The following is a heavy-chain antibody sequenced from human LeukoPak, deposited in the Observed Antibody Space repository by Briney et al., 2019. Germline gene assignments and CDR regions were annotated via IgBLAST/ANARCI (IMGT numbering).Heavy chain of an antibody. D-gene: IGHD3-22*01. CDR1: GFTFSSYG. Sequence: PGGSLRLSCAASGFTFSSYGMHWVRQAPGKGLEWVAFIRYDGSNKYYADSVKGRFTISRDNSKNTLYLQMNSLRAEDTAVYYCAKGDTYYYDSSGYPGAPFDYWGQGTLVTVSS. J-gene: IGHJ4*02. V-gene: IGHV3-30*02. CDR3: AKGDTYYYDSSGYPGAPFDY. CDR2: IRYDGSNK.